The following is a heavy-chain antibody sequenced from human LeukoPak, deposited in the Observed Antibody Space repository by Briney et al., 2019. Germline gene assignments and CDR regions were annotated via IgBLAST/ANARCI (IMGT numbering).Heavy chain of an antibody. D-gene: IGHD6-19*01. CDR3: AKDLAAVAGTVDY. CDR2: IGGSGGST. J-gene: IGHJ4*02. V-gene: IGHV3-23*01. CDR1: GFTFSSYT. Sequence: GGSLRLSCAASGFTFSSYTMNWVRQAPGKGLEWVSAIGGSGGSTYYADSVKGRFTISRDNSKNTLYLQMNSLRAEDTAVYYCAKDLAAVAGTVDYWGQGTLVTVSS.